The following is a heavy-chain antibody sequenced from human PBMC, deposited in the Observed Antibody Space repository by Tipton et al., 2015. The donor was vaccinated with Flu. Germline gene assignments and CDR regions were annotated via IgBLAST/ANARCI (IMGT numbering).Heavy chain of an antibody. CDR3: ARDLKWSSAYYNPFGY. J-gene: IGHJ4*02. CDR2: IYYSGST. CDR1: GGSISSNY. D-gene: IGHD3-22*01. Sequence: TLSLTCTVSGGSISSNYWSWIRQPPGKGLEWIGYIYYSGSTKYNPSLKSRVTISVDASKSQFSLNLNSVTAADTAVYYCARDLKWSSAYYNPFGYWGQGTLVTVSS. V-gene: IGHV4-59*01.